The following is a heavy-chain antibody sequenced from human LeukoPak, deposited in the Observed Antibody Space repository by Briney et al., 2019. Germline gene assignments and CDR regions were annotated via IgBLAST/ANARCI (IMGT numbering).Heavy chain of an antibody. V-gene: IGHV3-23*01. CDR3: AKFSGYSYGVWSWFDP. CDR2: ISGSGGST. CDR1: GFTFSSYA. J-gene: IGHJ5*02. D-gene: IGHD5-18*01. Sequence: GGSLRLSCAASGFTFSSYAMSWVRQAPGKGLEWVSAISGSGGSTYYADSVKGRFTISRDNSKNTLYLQMNSLRAEDTAVYYCAKFSGYSYGVWSWFDPWGQGTLVTVSS.